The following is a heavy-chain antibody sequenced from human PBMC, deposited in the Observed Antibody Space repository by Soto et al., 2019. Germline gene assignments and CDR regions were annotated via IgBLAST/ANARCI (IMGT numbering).Heavy chain of an antibody. J-gene: IGHJ6*04. CDR1: GVILGDYA. CDR2: ISFDGIQK. V-gene: IGHV3-30*17. CDR3: ARSDCSSPTCPPYYNNYGWYV. D-gene: IGHD2-2*01. Sequence: SLPHSCAGSGVILGDYALHWVRQAPGKGLEWLAVISFDGIQKYYADSVQGRFTISRDNSQNTLYLQMNSLVAGDTAVYYCARSDCSSPTCPPYYNNYGWYVWTTCTAVTVS.